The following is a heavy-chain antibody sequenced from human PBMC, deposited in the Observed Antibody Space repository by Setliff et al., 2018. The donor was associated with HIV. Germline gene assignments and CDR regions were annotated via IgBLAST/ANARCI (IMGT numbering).Heavy chain of an antibody. V-gene: IGHV4-30-2*02. J-gene: IGHJ6*02. CDR1: GGSISSGGYS. CDR3: ARPGSSSYYYAMDV. D-gene: IGHD2-2*01. Sequence: SETLSLTCAVSGGSISSGGYSWSWIRQPPGKGLEWIGYIFHSGSTSYNPSLRSRVTISVETSQNLFSLRLRSVTAADTGVYYWARPGSSSYYYAMDVWGLGTTVTVSS. CDR2: IFHSGST.